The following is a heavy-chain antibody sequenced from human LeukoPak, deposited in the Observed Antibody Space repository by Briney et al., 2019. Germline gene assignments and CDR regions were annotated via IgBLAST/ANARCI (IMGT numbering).Heavy chain of an antibody. D-gene: IGHD3-16*02. Sequence: GGSLRLSCAASGFTFSSYWMSWVRQAPGKGLEWVSSISSSSSYIYYADSVKGRFTISRDNAKNSLYLQMNSLRAEDTAVYYCARGVVPRLGELSSKPDAWGQGTLVTVSS. CDR2: ISSSSSYI. CDR3: ARGVVPRLGELSSKPDA. V-gene: IGHV3-21*01. CDR1: GFTFSSYW. J-gene: IGHJ5*02.